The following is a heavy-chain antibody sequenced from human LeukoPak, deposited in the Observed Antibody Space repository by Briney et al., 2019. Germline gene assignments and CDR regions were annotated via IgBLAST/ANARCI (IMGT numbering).Heavy chain of an antibody. CDR2: ISYDGSNK. Sequence: PGGSLRLSCAASGFSFRTYGMHWVRQAPGKGLEWVAVISYDGSNKYYADSVKGRFTISRDNSKNTLYLQMNSLRAEDTAVYYCAKFRPLGVVINTYLDYWGQGTLVTVSS. D-gene: IGHD3-22*01. V-gene: IGHV3-30*18. CDR3: AKFRPLGVVINTYLDY. J-gene: IGHJ4*02. CDR1: GFSFRTYG.